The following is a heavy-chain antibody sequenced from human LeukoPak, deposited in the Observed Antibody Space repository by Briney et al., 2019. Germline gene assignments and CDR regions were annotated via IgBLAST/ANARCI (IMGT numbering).Heavy chain of an antibody. CDR1: GFTFSDYY. CDR3: ASQTVVPAAIQY. V-gene: IGHV3-11*04. Sequence: GGSLRLSCVASGFTFSDYYTSWIRQAPGKGLEWVSYISSSGSTIYYADSVKGRFTISRDNAKNSLYLQMNSLRAEDTAVYYCASQTVVPAAIQYWGQGTLVTVSS. D-gene: IGHD2-2*01. CDR2: ISSSGSTI. J-gene: IGHJ4*02.